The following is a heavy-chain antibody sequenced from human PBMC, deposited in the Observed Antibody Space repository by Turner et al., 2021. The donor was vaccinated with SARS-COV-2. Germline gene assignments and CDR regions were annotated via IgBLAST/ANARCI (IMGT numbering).Heavy chain of an antibody. Sequence: EVQLVESGGGLVQPGGSLRLSCAASGLTFSCYWMTWVRQAPGKGLEWVANIKEDGSEKHYVESMKGRFTISRDNAKNSLYLEMNSLRAEDTALYYCASRAANVNTWRYLDYWGQGTLVTVSS. CDR1: GLTFSCYW. CDR3: ASRAANVNTWRYLDY. V-gene: IGHV3-7*01. J-gene: IGHJ4*02. D-gene: IGHD2-15*01. CDR2: IKEDGSEK.